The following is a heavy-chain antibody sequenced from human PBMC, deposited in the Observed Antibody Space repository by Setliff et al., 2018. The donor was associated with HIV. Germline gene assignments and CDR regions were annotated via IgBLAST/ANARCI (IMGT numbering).Heavy chain of an antibody. D-gene: IGHD6-13*01. V-gene: IGHV4-38-2*02. CDR3: ARDIQAAGTGWFDP. J-gene: IGHJ5*02. CDR1: GYSISSGYY. CDR2: IYHSGST. Sequence: PSETLSLTCAVSGYSISSGYYWGWIRQPPGKGLEWIGSIYHSGSTYYNPPLKSRVTISLDTSKNQFSLKLSSVTAADTAVYYCARDIQAAGTGWFDPWSQGTLVTVPQ.